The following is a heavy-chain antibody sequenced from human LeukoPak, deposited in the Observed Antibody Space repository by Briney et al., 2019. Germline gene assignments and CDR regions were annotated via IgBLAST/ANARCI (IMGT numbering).Heavy chain of an antibody. D-gene: IGHD3-10*01. Sequence: ASVKVSCKASGYAFNDYYIHWVRQAPGQGLEWMGWIDPNNGGTRFAQVSQGRVTLTRDTSINTVYMQMTRLTSDDTAIYYCARGLVRGPGSSLGYWGQGSLVTVSS. CDR3: ARGLVRGPGSSLGY. CDR2: IDPNNGGT. CDR1: GYAFNDYY. V-gene: IGHV1-2*02. J-gene: IGHJ4*02.